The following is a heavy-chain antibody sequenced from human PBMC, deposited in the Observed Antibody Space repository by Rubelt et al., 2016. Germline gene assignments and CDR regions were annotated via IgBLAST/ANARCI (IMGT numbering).Heavy chain of an antibody. V-gene: IGHV4-59*01. Sequence: LQKPSETLSLTCSVSGASISSYYWSWIRQPPGKGLEWIASFYHTGSTTYNPSLKSRGTMSVDTSKNQFSLKGRSVTAADTAVYYCAREVPVDGTAFDPWGQGTLVTVSS. CDR3: AREVPVDGTAFDP. CDR2: FYHTGST. J-gene: IGHJ5*02. D-gene: IGHD6-19*01. CDR1: GASISSYY.